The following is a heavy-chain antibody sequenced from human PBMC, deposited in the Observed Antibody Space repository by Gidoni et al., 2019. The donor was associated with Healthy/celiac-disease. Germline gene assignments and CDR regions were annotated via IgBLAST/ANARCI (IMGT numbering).Heavy chain of an antibody. CDR1: GFTFSSYG. D-gene: IGHD1-1*01. J-gene: IGHJ3*02. Sequence: QVQLVESGGGVVQPGRSLRLSCAASGFTFSSYGMHWVRQAPGKGLGWVAVIWYDGSNKYYADSVKGRFTISRDNSKNTLYLQMNSLRAEDTAVYYCARGGWNDKAVAFDIWGQGTMVTVSS. CDR3: ARGGWNDKAVAFDI. V-gene: IGHV3-33*01. CDR2: IWYDGSNK.